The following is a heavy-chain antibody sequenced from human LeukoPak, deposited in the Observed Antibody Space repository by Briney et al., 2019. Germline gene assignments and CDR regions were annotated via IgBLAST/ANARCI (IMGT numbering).Heavy chain of an antibody. CDR2: IYTSGST. D-gene: IGHD3-16*01. J-gene: IGHJ4*02. V-gene: IGHV4-61*02. CDR3: ATGGPSGDY. Sequence: PSETLSLTCTVSGGSISSGSYYWSWIRQPAGKGLEWIGRIYTSGSTNYNPSLKSRVTISVDTPKNQFSLKLSSVTAADTAVYYCATGGPSGDYWGQGTLVTVSS. CDR1: GGSISSGSYY.